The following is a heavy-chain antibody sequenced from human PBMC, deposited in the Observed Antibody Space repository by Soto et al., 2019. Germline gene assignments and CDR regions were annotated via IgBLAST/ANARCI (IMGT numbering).Heavy chain of an antibody. CDR3: AKDLQKWELAPFDY. V-gene: IGHV3-23*01. CDR1: GVTVSSYA. J-gene: IGHJ4*02. CDR2: ISGSGGST. D-gene: IGHD1-26*01. Sequence: GSLRISCAASGVTVSSYAMSWVRQAPGKGLEWVSAISGSGGSTYYADSVKGRFTISRDNSKNTLYLQMNSLRAEDTAVYYCAKDLQKWELAPFDYWGQGTLVTVSS.